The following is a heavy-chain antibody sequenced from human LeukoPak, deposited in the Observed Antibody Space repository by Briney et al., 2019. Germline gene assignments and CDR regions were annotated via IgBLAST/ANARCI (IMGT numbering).Heavy chain of an antibody. CDR1: GFTLSSYA. D-gene: IGHD3-3*01. Sequence: PGGSLRLSCAASGFTLSSYAMSWVRQAPGKGLEWVSAISGSGGSTYYADSVKGRFTISRDNSKNTLYLQMNSLRAEDTAVYYCAKDSIWSGYSPNWFDPWGQGTLVTVSS. CDR2: ISGSGGST. V-gene: IGHV3-23*01. CDR3: AKDSIWSGYSPNWFDP. J-gene: IGHJ5*02.